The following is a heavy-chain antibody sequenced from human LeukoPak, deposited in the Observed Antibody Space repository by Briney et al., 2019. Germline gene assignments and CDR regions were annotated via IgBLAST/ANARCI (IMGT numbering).Heavy chain of an antibody. J-gene: IGHJ5*02. CDR2: IKSDGSKK. D-gene: IGHD3-16*01. CDR1: GFSFGGYW. V-gene: IGHV3-7*05. Sequence: GGSLKLSCAASGFSFGGYWLSWVRQAPGKGLECVASIKSDGSKKYYADSVKGRFTISRDNAKNSLYLQMNSLRAEDTAVYYCGRLTTAYDTVDPWGQGTLVTVSS. CDR3: GRLTTAYDTVDP.